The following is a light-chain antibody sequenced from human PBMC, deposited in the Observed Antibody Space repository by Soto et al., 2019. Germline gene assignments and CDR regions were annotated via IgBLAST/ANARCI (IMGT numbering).Light chain of an antibody. V-gene: IGKV3-11*01. CDR2: DAS. CDR3: QQRSNWPPFT. J-gene: IGKJ3*01. CDR1: QSFSSN. Sequence: MTQRRATLSVAPVEIVTFXXXXSQSFSSNVAWYQQKPGQAPRLLIYDASNRATGIPARFSGSGSGTDFTLTISSLEPEDFAVYYCQQRSNWPPFTFGPGTKVDIK.